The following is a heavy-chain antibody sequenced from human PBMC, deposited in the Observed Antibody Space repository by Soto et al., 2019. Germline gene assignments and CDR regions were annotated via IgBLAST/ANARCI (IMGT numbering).Heavy chain of an antibody. V-gene: IGHV4-34*02. CDR2: IHHSGKT. D-gene: IGHD5-18*01. J-gene: IGHJ5*02. CDR3: ASGQDTWFDP. Sequence: QVQLQQWGAGLLKPSETLSLTCAVHGGSLTDDHWNWIRQAPGKGLEWIAEIHHSGKTKYNPSLKSRVTISIDTSKNHISLNVTSVTAADTAIYYCASGQDTWFDPWGQGSLVSVSS. CDR1: GGSLTDDH.